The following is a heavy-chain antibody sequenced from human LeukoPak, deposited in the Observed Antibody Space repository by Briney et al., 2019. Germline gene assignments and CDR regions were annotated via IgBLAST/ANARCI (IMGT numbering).Heavy chain of an antibody. CDR1: GFTFSTYD. V-gene: IGHV3-48*03. CDR3: AELGITMIGGV. CDR2: ISNSGNII. D-gene: IGHD3-10*02. Sequence: GGSLRLSCAASGFTFSTYDMSWVRQAPGKGLEWVSFISNSGNIIKYADSVKGRFTISRDNAKNSLYLQMNSLRAEDTAVYYCAELGITMIGGVWGKGPRSPSPQ. J-gene: IGHJ6*04.